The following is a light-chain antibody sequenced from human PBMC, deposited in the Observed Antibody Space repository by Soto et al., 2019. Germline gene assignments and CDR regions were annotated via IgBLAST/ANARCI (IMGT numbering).Light chain of an antibody. CDR1: QSISNS. CDR2: GTS. Sequence: DIQLTQSPSSLSASVGDRVTITCRASQSISNSLNWYQQKPGKAPNLLIYGTSSLQNGVPSRFRGSGSGTDLTLTISSLQREDFATYYCQQSYSSSWTFGQGTKVAIK. V-gene: IGKV1-39*01. CDR3: QQSYSSSWT. J-gene: IGKJ1*01.